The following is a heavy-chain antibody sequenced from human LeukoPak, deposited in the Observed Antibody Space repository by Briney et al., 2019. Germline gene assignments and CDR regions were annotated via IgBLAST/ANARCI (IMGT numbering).Heavy chain of an antibody. CDR3: ARGWRRGRYRNDY. D-gene: IGHD6-19*01. CDR2: IYYSGST. J-gene: IGHJ4*02. CDR1: GGSISSYY. V-gene: IGHV4-59*01. Sequence: PSETLSLTCTVSGGSISSYYWSWIRQPPGKGLEWIGYIYYSGSTTYNPSLKSRVTISVDTSQNQFSLKLSSVTAADTAVYYCARGWRRGRYRNDYWGQGTLVTVSS.